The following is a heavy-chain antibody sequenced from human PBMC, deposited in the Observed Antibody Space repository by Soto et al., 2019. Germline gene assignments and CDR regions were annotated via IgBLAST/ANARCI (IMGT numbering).Heavy chain of an antibody. Sequence: PGESQKISCKGSGYSFTSYGSGWVRQMPGKGLECMGIIYPGDSDTRYSPSFQGQVTISADKSISTAYLQWSSLKASDTAMYYCARTAAAGKYYYGMDVWGQGTTVTVSS. CDR3: ARTAAAGKYYYGMDV. V-gene: IGHV5-51*01. D-gene: IGHD6-13*01. J-gene: IGHJ6*02. CDR1: GYSFTSYG. CDR2: IYPGDSDT.